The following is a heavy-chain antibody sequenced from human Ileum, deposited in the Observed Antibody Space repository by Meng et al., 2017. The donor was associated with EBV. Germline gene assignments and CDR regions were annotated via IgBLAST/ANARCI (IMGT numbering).Heavy chain of an antibody. V-gene: IGHV3-74*01. CDR3: ARGAGGFDY. D-gene: IGHD2-15*01. CDR1: GFTFNNYW. CDR2: IINDGSTT. J-gene: IGHJ4*02. Sequence: EGQRVGSGGGLVQPGGSLRLSCAASGFTFNNYWMHWVRQAPGKGLVWVSHIINDGSTTSYTDSVKGRFTISRDNAKNTVYLQMNSLRAEDTAVYYCARGAGGFDYWGQGILATVSS.